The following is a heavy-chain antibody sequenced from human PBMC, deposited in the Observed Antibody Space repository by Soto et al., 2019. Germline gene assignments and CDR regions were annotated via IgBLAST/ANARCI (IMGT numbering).Heavy chain of an antibody. CDR2: IRPDDSDASLGSDT. V-gene: IGHV5-51*01. D-gene: IGHD3-22*01. J-gene: IGHJ5*02. CDR1: GHSSINYW. CDR3: AGSSSGYSYH. Sequence: PGESLKISCKDSGHSSINYWVAWVRQMPGEGLEWMGIIRPDDSDASLGSDTRYGPHFQRRHTISLDKSTNTAYLHRSSLQASDTAMYYCAGSSSGYSYHWGQGTLVTVSS.